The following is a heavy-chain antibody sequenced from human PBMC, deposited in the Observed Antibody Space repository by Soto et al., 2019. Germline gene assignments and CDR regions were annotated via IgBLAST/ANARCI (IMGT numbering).Heavy chain of an antibody. D-gene: IGHD3-22*01. V-gene: IGHV3-7*01. J-gene: IGHJ4*02. CDR3: AIGLYYDSSGYSEPKYYFDY. Sequence: PGGSLRLSCAASGFTFSSYWMSWVRQAPGKGLEWVANIKQDGSEKYYVDSVKGRFTISRDNAKNSLYLQMNSLRAEDTVVYYCAIGLYYDSSGYSEPKYYFDYWGQGTLVTVSS. CDR1: GFTFSSYW. CDR2: IKQDGSEK.